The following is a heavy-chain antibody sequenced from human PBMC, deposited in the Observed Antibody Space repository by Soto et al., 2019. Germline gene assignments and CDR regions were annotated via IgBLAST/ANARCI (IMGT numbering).Heavy chain of an antibody. CDR3: TRGLGHSAS. Sequence: QVQLVQSGTEVKKPGSSVKVSCQASGDNFNNYAINWVRQAPGQGLEWMGGLVPIFLTANYAQKFQGRVTIIADRSTRTAYMELSSLISEDTAVYYCTRGLGHSASWGQGTLVTVSS. V-gene: IGHV1-69*06. D-gene: IGHD7-27*01. CDR1: GDNFNNYA. J-gene: IGHJ4*02. CDR2: LVPIFLTA.